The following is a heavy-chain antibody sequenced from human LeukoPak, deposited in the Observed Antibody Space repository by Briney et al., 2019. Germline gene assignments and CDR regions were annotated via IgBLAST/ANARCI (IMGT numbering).Heavy chain of an antibody. CDR2: MNPNSGNT. V-gene: IGHV1-8*01. CDR3: ARLRGVVRNRRYGMDV. Sequence: EASVKDSCKASGYTFISYDINWVRQATGQGLEWMGWMNPNSGNTGYAQKFQGRVTMTRNTPISTAYMELSSLRSEDTAVYYCARLRGVVRNRRYGMDVWGQGTTVTVSS. D-gene: IGHD2-15*01. J-gene: IGHJ6*02. CDR1: GYTFISYD.